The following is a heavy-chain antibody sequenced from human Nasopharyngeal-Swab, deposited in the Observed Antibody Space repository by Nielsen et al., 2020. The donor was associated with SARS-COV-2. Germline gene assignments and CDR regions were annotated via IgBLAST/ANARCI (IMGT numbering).Heavy chain of an antibody. D-gene: IGHD3-9*01. J-gene: IGHJ4*02. Sequence: GGSLRLSCTASGFTFSSFWMHWVRQAPGKGLEWVAVISYDGSNKYYADSVKGRFTISRDNSKNTLYLQMNSLRAEDTAVYYCARGRRPNYDILTGYSDFDYWGQGTLVTVSS. V-gene: IGHV3-30*03. CDR3: ARGRRPNYDILTGYSDFDY. CDR1: GFTFSSFW. CDR2: ISYDGSNK.